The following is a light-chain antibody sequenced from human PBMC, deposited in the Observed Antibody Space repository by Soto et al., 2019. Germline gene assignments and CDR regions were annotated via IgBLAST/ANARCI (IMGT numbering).Light chain of an antibody. Sequence: QSALTQPRSVSGSPGQSVTISCTGTSSDVGGYNYVSWYQQHPGKAPKLMIYDVSKRPSGVPDRFSGSKSGNTDSLTISGLQAEDEADYYCCSYAGSYTFVFGPGTKLTVL. CDR2: DVS. CDR1: SSDVGGYNY. J-gene: IGLJ1*01. CDR3: CSYAGSYTFV. V-gene: IGLV2-11*01.